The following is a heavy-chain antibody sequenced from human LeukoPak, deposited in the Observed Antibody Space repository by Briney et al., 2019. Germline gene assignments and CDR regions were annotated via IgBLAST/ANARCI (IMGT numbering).Heavy chain of an antibody. CDR2: IYYSGST. CDR3: ARGSDYVWGSPAYNWFDP. J-gene: IGHJ5*02. D-gene: IGHD3-16*01. Sequence: SQTLSLTCTVSGGSISSGGYYWSWIRQHPGKGLEWIGYIYYSGSTYYNPSLKSRVTISVDTSKNQFSLKLSSVTAADTAVYYCARGSDYVWGSPAYNWFDPWGQGTLVTVSS. V-gene: IGHV4-31*03. CDR1: GGSISSGGYY.